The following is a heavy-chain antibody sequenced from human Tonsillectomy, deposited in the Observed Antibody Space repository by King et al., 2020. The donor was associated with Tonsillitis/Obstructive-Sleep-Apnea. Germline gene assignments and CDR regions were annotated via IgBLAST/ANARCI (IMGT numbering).Heavy chain of an antibody. J-gene: IGHJ5*02. CDR3: ARPRTTIAVAGNWFDP. CDR2: INHSGST. V-gene: IGHV4-34*01. Sequence: VQLQQWGAGLLKPSETLSLTCAVYGGSFTDYYWTWIRQPPGKGLEWIGEINHSGSTNYNPSLKSRVTISVDSSKNQFSLKLSSVTAADTAVYYCARPRTTIAVAGNWFDPWGQGTLVTVSS. CDR1: GGSFTDYY. D-gene: IGHD6-19*01.